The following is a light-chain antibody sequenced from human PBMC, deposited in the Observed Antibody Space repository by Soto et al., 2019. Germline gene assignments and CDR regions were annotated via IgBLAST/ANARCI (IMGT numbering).Light chain of an antibody. CDR3: AAWDDSLNCGAYV. CDR2: SNN. J-gene: IGLJ1*01. Sequence: QSALTQPPSASGTPGQRVTISCSGSSSNIGSNTVNWYQQLPGTAPKLLIYSNNQRPSGVPDRFSGSKSGTSASLAISGLQSEDEADYYCAAWDDSLNCGAYVFGTRTKVTVL. V-gene: IGLV1-44*01. CDR1: SSNIGSNT.